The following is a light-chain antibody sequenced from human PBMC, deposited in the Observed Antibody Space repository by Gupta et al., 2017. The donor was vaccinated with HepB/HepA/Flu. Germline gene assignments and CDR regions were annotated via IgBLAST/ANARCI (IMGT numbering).Light chain of an antibody. Sequence: QSALTQPPSASGSPGQSVAISCIGTSSDVGNNYNYVSWYQQHPGKAPRLMIYEVSKRPSGVPDRFSESKSGNTAALTVSGLQPEDEAHYYCSSYELRDSVVFGGGTKLTV. CDR1: SSDVGNNYNY. V-gene: IGLV2-8*01. J-gene: IGLJ2*01. CDR2: EVS. CDR3: SSYELRDSVV.